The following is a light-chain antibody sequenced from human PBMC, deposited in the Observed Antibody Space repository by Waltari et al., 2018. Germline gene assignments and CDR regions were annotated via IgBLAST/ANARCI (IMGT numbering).Light chain of an antibody. Sequence: QSVLTHPASVPGSPGQSITISCTGPRSDIGASNFFSWFQQLPGHAPRLLISEATKRPSGVSYRFSGSKSGNTASLSISDLQAEDEADYYCCSYVGGSRVLFGGGTKLTV. CDR1: RSDIGASNF. CDR3: CSYVGGSRVL. CDR2: EAT. V-gene: IGLV2-23*01. J-gene: IGLJ2*01.